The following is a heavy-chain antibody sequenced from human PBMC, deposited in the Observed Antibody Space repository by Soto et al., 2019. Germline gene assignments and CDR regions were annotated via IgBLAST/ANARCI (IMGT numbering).Heavy chain of an antibody. J-gene: IGHJ6*02. CDR2: IYYSGST. V-gene: IGHV4-39*01. CDR3: ARHLAYYYGMDV. Sequence: ETLSLTCTVSGGSISSSSYYWGWIRQPPGKGLEWIGSIYYSGSTYYNPSLKSRVTISVDTSKNQFSLKLSSVTAADTAVYYCARHLAYYYGMDVWGQGTTVTVSS. CDR1: GGSISSSSYY.